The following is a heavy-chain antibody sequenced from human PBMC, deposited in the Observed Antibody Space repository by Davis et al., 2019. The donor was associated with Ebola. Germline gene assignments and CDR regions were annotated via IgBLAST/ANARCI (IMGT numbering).Heavy chain of an antibody. D-gene: IGHD6-6*01. Sequence: GGSLRLSCAASGFTFSSYAMSWVRQAPGKGLEWVSAISGSGGSTYYADSVKGRFTISRDNSKNTVYLQMNSLRAEDTATYYCAKDPHSSSVIDYYYGMDVWGQGTTVTVSS. CDR2: ISGSGGST. V-gene: IGHV3-23*01. CDR1: GFTFSSYA. CDR3: AKDPHSSSVIDYYYGMDV. J-gene: IGHJ6*02.